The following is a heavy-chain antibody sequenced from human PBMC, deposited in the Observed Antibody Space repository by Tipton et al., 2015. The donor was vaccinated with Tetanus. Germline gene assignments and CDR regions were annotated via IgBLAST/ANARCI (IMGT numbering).Heavy chain of an antibody. CDR2: INHSGST. CDR3: ARSGGRRYAFDI. V-gene: IGHV4-61*01. J-gene: IGHJ3*02. D-gene: IGHD3-16*01. Sequence: TLSLTCTVSGGSVNSGSYYWSWIRQPPGKGLEWIGEINHSGSTNYSPSLKSRVTISIDTSKSQFSLKMTSVTAADTGMYYCARSGGRRYAFDIWGQGTMVTVSS. CDR1: GGSVNSGSYY.